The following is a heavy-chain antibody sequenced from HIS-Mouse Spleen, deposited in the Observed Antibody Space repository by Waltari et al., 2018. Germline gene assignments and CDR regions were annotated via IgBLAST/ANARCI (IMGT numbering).Heavy chain of an antibody. CDR3: ARLKNWGFDY. J-gene: IGHJ4*02. Sequence: QVQLVQSGAEVKKPGASVKVSCKASGYTFTGYYMHWVRQAPGQGLEWMGWINPNSGGTNYAKKFQGRVTMTRDTSISTAYMELSRLRSDDTAVYYCARLKNWGFDYWGQGTLVTVSS. V-gene: IGHV1-2*02. CDR1: GYTFTGYY. CDR2: INPNSGGT. D-gene: IGHD7-27*01.